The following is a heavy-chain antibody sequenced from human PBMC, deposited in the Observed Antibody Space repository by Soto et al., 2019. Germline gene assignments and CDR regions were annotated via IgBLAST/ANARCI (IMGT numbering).Heavy chain of an antibody. CDR2: IKTKVESYAI. V-gene: IGHV3-73*01. CDR1: GFTISGFD. J-gene: IGHJ4*01. CDR3: TRRFCTGSGCYLDFDD. D-gene: IGHD2-15*01. Sequence: EVQLVESGGGLVQPGGSLKLSCAASGFTISGFDIHWVRQASGEGLEWVGRIKTKVESYAIEVAASVKGSFTISRDDPKNTADLEINSLKAEDTAVYYCTRRFCTGSGCYLDFDDCGQGTLVTVSS.